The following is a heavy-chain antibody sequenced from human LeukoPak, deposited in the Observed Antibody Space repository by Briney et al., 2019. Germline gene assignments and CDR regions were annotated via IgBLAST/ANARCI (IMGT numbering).Heavy chain of an antibody. J-gene: IGHJ4*02. CDR3: ARYDFWSGQLDY. V-gene: IGHV4-59*01. D-gene: IGHD3-3*01. Sequence: SETLSLTCAVYGGSFSGYYWSWIRQPPGKGLEWIGYIYYSGSTNYNPSLKSRVTISVDTSKNQFSLKLSSVTAADTAVYYCARYDFWSGQLDYWGQGTLVTVSS. CDR2: IYYSGST. CDR1: GGSFSGYY.